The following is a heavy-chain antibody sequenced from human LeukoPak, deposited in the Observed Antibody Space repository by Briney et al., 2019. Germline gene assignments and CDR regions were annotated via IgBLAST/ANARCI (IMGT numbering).Heavy chain of an antibody. Sequence: GGCVILSCAASVFGFSSYWMNWVRQAPWKGLVWVSHINSDGSSTTYADSVKGRFTISRDNAKNTLYLQMNSLRAEDTAVYYCARVPSTQWLVYYFDYWGQGTLVTVSS. CDR2: INSDGSST. J-gene: IGHJ4*02. CDR1: VFGFSSYW. CDR3: ARVPSTQWLVYYFDY. V-gene: IGHV3-74*01. D-gene: IGHD6-19*01.